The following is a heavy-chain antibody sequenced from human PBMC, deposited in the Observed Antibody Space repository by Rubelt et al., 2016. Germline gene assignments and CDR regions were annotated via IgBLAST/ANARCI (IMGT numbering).Heavy chain of an antibody. Sequence: QVQLVQSGAEVKKPGASVKVSCKTSGYTFTSYSITWVRQAPGQGLEWMGRINPNGGATNNAQKFQGRVTMTRDPSISTAYMELSRLRSDDTAVYYCAREDQMDCWGQGTLVTVSS. V-gene: IGHV1-2*06. D-gene: IGHD2-2*01. J-gene: IGHJ4*02. CDR2: INPNGGAT. CDR1: GYTFTSYS. CDR3: AREDQMDC.